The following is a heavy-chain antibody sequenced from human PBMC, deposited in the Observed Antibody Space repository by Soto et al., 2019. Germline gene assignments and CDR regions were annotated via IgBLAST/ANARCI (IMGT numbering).Heavy chain of an antibody. D-gene: IGHD6-6*01. CDR1: GFTFSSYS. Sequence: KPGGSLRLSCAASGFTFSSYSMNWVRQAPGKGLEWVSSISSSSSYIYYADSVKGRFTISRDNAKNSLYLQMNSLRAEDTAVYYCARDRSSLAARNFDPWGQGTLVTVSS. CDR3: ARDRSSLAARNFDP. J-gene: IGHJ5*02. V-gene: IGHV3-21*01. CDR2: ISSSSSYI.